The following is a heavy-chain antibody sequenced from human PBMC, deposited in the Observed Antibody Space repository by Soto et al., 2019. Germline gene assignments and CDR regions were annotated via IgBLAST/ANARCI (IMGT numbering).Heavy chain of an antibody. D-gene: IGHD4-4*01. J-gene: IGHJ4*02. CDR1: GFTFSSYG. CDR2: ISYDGSNK. V-gene: IGHV3-30*18. Sequence: GGSLRLSCAASGFTFSSYGMHWVRQAPGKGLEWVAVISYDGSNKYYADSVRGRCTISRDNSNNTLSLHLNSLKTDDTAMYYCAKVFAGSYSNFFDFWGPGTMVTVS. CDR3: AKVFAGSYSNFFDF.